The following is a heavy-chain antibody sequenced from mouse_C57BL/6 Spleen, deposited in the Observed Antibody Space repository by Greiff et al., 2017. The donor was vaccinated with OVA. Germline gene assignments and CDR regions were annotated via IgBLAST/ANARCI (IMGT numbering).Heavy chain of an antibody. CDR1: GYTFTTYW. Sequence: QVQLQQPGAELVRPGSSVKLSCKASGYTFTTYWMHWVKQRPIQGLEWIGNIDPSDSETHYNQKFKDKATLTVDKSSSTAYMQLSSLTSEDSAVYYCAFYGSSLDYWGQGTTLTVSS. CDR2: IDPSDSET. J-gene: IGHJ2*01. V-gene: IGHV1-52*01. CDR3: AFYGSSLDY. D-gene: IGHD1-1*01.